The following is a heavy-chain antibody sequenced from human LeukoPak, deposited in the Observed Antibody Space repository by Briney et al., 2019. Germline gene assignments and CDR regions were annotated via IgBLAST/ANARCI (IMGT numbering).Heavy chain of an antibody. V-gene: IGHV3-13*01. J-gene: IGHJ5*02. D-gene: IGHD5-18*01. Sequence: PGGSLRLSCAASGFTFSSYDMHWVRQATGKGLEWVSGIGSAGDDTYYPGSVKGRFTISRENAKNSLYLQMNSLRAGDTAVYYCARGLSNSYGFRGFDPWGQGTLVTVSS. CDR2: IGSAGDDT. CDR1: GFTFSSYD. CDR3: ARGLSNSYGFRGFDP.